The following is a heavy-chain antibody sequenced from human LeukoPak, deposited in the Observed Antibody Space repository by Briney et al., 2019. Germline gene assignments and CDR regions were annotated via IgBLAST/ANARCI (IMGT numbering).Heavy chain of an antibody. D-gene: IGHD2-2*01. V-gene: IGHV1-69*02. J-gene: IGHJ5*02. CDR3: ARSPYCSSTSCSMRWFDP. Sequence: ASVKVSRVPSLGTLSGDTIRGVPPAPGQGREWRGRIFPILGIANSAQKFQGRVTTTADKSTSTAYMELSSLRSEDTAVYYCARSPYCSSTSCSMRWFDPWGQGTLVTVSS. CDR2: IFPILGIA. CDR1: LGTLSGDT.